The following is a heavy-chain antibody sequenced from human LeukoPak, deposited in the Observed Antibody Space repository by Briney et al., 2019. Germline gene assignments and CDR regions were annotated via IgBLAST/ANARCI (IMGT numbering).Heavy chain of an antibody. Sequence: SETLSLTCTVSGGSISSGSYYWSWIRQPAGKGLEWIGRIYTSGSTNYNPSLKSRVTISVDTSKNQFSLKLSSVTAADTAVYYCASQYDFWSGYYRVDKGAFDIWGQGTMVTVSS. J-gene: IGHJ3*02. CDR2: IYTSGST. V-gene: IGHV4-61*02. D-gene: IGHD3-3*01. CDR1: GGSISSGSYY. CDR3: ASQYDFWSGYYRVDKGAFDI.